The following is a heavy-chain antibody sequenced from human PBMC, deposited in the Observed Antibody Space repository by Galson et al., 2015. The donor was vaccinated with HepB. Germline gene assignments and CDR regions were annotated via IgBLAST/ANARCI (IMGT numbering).Heavy chain of an antibody. J-gene: IGHJ1*01. V-gene: IGHV3-23*01. CDR2: ILGSAGNS. CDR1: GFIFSSYA. Sequence: SLRLSCAASGFIFSSYAMNWVRQAPGKGLEWVSGILGSAGNSYYADSVKGRFTISRDNSKNTLYLQMNSLRAEDTAVYYCAKGHTVTTEYFQHWGQGTLVTVSS. CDR3: AKGHTVTTEYFQH. D-gene: IGHD4-17*01.